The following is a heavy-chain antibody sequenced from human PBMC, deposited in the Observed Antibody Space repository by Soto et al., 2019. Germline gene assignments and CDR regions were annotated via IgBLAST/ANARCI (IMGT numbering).Heavy chain of an antibody. D-gene: IGHD4-4*01. J-gene: IGHJ2*01. CDR1: GFTFSSYG. V-gene: IGHV3-30*18. CDR2: ISYDGSNK. Sequence: QVQLVESGGGVVQPGRSLRLSCAASGFTFSSYGMHWVRQAPGKGLEWVAVISYDGSNKYYADSVKGRFTISRDNSKNTLYLHMNSLRAEDTAVYYCAKEEATVNPWYFDLWGRGTLVTVSS. CDR3: AKEEATVNPWYFDL.